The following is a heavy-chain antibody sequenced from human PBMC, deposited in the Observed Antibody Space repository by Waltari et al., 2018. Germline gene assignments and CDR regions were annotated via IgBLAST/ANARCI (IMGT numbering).Heavy chain of an antibody. CDR3: ARDRGVYGMDV. J-gene: IGHJ6*02. Sequence: QVQLQESGPGLVKPSETLSLTCTVSGVSISSYYWSWIRQPPGKGLEWIGYIYYSGSTNYNTSLKSGVTRSVDTSKNQFSLKLSSVTAADTAVYYCARDRGVYGMDVWGQGTTVTVSS. CDR1: GVSISSYY. CDR2: IYYSGST. D-gene: IGHD3-10*01. V-gene: IGHV4-59*01.